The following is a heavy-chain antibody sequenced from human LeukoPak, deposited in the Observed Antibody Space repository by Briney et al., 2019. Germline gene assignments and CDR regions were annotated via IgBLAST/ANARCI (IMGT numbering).Heavy chain of an antibody. V-gene: IGHV3-NL1*01. D-gene: IGHD1-26*01. CDR3: AKESRSDSLDY. Sequence: PGGSLRLSCAASGFIFNNYVMHWVRQAPGKGLAWVSLINSDGGHTNYADSVQGRVTISRDNSKNTLFLQMNSLRAEDTAVYYCAKESRSDSLDYWGQGTLVTVSS. CDR1: GFIFNNYV. CDR2: INSDGGHT. J-gene: IGHJ4*02.